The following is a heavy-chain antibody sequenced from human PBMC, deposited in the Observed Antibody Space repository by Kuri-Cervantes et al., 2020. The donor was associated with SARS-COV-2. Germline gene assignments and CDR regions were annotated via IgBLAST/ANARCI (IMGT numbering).Heavy chain of an antibody. CDR2: IYHSGSA. D-gene: IGHD3-10*01. J-gene: IGHJ4*02. CDR3: ARTSYGSALY. CDR1: GYSISSGYY. Sequence: GSLRLSCTVSGYSISSGYYWGWIRQPPGKGLEWIGSIYHSGSAYYNPSLKSRITIAVDTPKNQFPLKLSSVTAAGTAVYYCARTSYGSALYWGQGTLVTVSS. V-gene: IGHV4-38-2*02.